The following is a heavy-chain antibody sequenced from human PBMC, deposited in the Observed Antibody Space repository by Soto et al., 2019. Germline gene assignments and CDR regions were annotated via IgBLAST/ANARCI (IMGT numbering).Heavy chain of an antibody. Sequence: PSQTLSLTCAISGDSFSSNSAAWNWIRQSPSRGLEWLGRTYYRSKWYNDYAVSVKSRITINPDTSKDQFSLQLNSVTPEDTAVYYCARGRRGDPLGNYYYYYMDVWGKGTTVTFSS. J-gene: IGHJ6*03. D-gene: IGHD3-10*01. CDR3: ARGRRGDPLGNYYYYYMDV. CDR2: TYYRSKWYN. V-gene: IGHV6-1*01. CDR1: GDSFSSNSAA.